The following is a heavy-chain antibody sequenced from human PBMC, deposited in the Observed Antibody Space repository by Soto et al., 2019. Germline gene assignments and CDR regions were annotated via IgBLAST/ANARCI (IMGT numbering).Heavy chain of an antibody. CDR1: GFSFSTYD. D-gene: IGHD3-22*01. J-gene: IGHJ4*02. CDR3: VRGYHDSSGTQTFDY. Sequence: RLSCAASGFSFSTYDMHWVRQSTGKGLEWVSGIGTASDTYYPASVKGRFTISRENAKKSLYLQMKSLRDGDTAVYYCVRGYHDSSGTQTFDYWGQGTLVTVSS. V-gene: IGHV3-13*01. CDR2: IGTASDT.